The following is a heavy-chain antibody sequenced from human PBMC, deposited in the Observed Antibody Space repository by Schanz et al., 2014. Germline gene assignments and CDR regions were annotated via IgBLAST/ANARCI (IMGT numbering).Heavy chain of an antibody. CDR2: ISDSGDST. D-gene: IGHD5-12*01. Sequence: VQLVESGGGVVRPGRSLRLSCATSGFTFSRFGMHWVRQAPGKGLEWVSDISDSGDSTHYADSVKGRFTISRDNAKNSLFLQMNSLSAEDTAVYYCAGAVATIRADSFDIWGQGTMVAVSS. CDR1: GFTFSRFG. J-gene: IGHJ3*02. V-gene: IGHV3-48*04. CDR3: AGAVATIRADSFDI.